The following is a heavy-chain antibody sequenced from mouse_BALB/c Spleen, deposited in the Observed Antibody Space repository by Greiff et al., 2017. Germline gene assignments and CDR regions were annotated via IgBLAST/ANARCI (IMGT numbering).Heavy chain of an antibody. CDR1: GFNIKDYY. D-gene: IGHD1-2*01. J-gene: IGHJ3*01. Sequence: EVQLQQSGAELVRPGALVKLSSKASGFNIKDYYMHWVKQRPEQGLEWIGWIDPENGNTIYDPKFQGKASITADTSSNTAYLHLSSLTSEDTAVYYCAVYGYGAYWGQGTLVTVSA. V-gene: IGHV14-1*02. CDR2: IDPENGNT. CDR3: AVYGYGAY.